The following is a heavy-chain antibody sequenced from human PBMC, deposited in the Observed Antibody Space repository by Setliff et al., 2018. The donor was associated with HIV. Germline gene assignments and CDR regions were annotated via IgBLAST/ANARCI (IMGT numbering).Heavy chain of an antibody. D-gene: IGHD6-19*01. CDR2: ISGSGGT. CDR1: GYTFINYA. J-gene: IGHJ6*02. Sequence: ASVKVSCKASGYTFINYAMNWVRQAPGERLEWMGWISGSGGTKYSQKFQDRVTITRDTSTSTAYMELSSLRSEDTAVYYCARDNLPYSSGSDVYYYGMDVWGQGTTVTVSS. CDR3: ARDNLPYSSGSDVYYYGMDV. V-gene: IGHV1-3*01.